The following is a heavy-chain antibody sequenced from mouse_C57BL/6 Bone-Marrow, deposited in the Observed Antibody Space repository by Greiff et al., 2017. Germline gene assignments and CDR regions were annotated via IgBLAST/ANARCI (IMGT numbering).Heavy chain of an antibody. CDR1: GYTFNSYW. V-gene: IGHV1-55*01. CDR2: IYPGSGST. CDR3: ARLGAQSYYAIDY. Sequence: QVQLQQPGAELVKPGASVKMSCKASGYTFNSYWITWVKQRPGQGLEWIGDIYPGSGSTKYNEKFTSKATLTVDTSSSPAYMQLSSLTSDDSAVDYCARLGAQSYYAIDYWGQGTSVTGSS. J-gene: IGHJ4*01. D-gene: IGHD3-2*02.